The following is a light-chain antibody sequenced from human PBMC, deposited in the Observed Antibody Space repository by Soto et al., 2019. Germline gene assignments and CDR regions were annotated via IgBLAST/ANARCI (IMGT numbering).Light chain of an antibody. CDR2: DAS. CDR3: HYYDKWPPGT. V-gene: IGKV3D-15*01. Sequence: IAMMQCPATLSVSPGERVTLSCRASQSVSQSVTTNLAWYQQKPGQAPRLLIFDASARAVDIPGRFSGSKSGTEFTLTISSLQPEDFAVYYCHYYDKWPPGTFGQGTKVDIK. CDR1: QSVSQSVTTN. J-gene: IGKJ1*01.